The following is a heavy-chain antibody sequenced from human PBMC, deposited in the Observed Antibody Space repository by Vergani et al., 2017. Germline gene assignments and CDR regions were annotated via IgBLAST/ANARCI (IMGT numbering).Heavy chain of an antibody. CDR2: IIPIFGTA. D-gene: IGHD4-23*01. V-gene: IGHV1-69*01. CDR3: ARGGQGGNSKVWYGY. CDR1: GGTSSSYA. J-gene: IGHJ4*02. Sequence: QVQLVQSGAEVKKPGSSVKVSCKASGGTSSSYAISWVRQAPGKGLEWMGGIIPIFGTATYAQKFQGRVTITADESTSTAYMELSSLRSEDTAVYYCARGGQGGNSKVWYGYWGQGTLVTVSS.